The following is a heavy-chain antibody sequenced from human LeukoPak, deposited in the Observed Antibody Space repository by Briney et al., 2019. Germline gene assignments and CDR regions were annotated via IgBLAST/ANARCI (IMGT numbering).Heavy chain of an antibody. CDR2: IRYDGSNK. Sequence: GRSLRLSCAASGFTFSSYGMHWVRQAPGKGLEWVAFIRYDGSNKYYADSVKGRFTISRDNAKNSLYLNIHSLRAEDTAVYYCARDRADPDYGDYVFAYWGQGTLVTVSS. J-gene: IGHJ4*02. CDR3: ARDRADPDYGDYVFAY. D-gene: IGHD4-17*01. V-gene: IGHV3-33*08. CDR1: GFTFSSYG.